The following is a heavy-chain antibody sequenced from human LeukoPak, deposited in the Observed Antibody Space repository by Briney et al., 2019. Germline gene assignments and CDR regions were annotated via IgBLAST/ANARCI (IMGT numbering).Heavy chain of an antibody. Sequence: PSETLSLTCTVSGGSISSYYWSWIRQPAGKGLEWIGRIYTSGSTNYNPSLKSRVTMSVDTSKNQFSRKLSSVTAADTAVYYCAREWYCSSTSCYQTFDYWGQGTLVTVSS. D-gene: IGHD2-2*01. J-gene: IGHJ4*02. V-gene: IGHV4-4*07. CDR3: AREWYCSSTSCYQTFDY. CDR2: IYTSGST. CDR1: GGSISSYY.